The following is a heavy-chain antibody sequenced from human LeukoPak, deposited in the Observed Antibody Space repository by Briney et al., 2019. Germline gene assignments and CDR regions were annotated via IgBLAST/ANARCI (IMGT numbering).Heavy chain of an antibody. CDR1: GLTFSNAC. CDR3: TTYSSGPWH. Sequence: GGSLRLSCAASGLTFSNACMSWVRQAPGKGLEWVGRIKSKTEGETTDYATPVKGRFTISRDDSKDTLYLQMDSLKTEDTAVYYRTTYSSGPWHWGQGTLVTVSS. V-gene: IGHV3-15*01. D-gene: IGHD6-19*01. CDR2: IKSKTEGETT. J-gene: IGHJ4*02.